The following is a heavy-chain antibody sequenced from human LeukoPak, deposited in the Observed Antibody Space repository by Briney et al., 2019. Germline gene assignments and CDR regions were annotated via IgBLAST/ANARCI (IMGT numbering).Heavy chain of an antibody. V-gene: IGHV3-9*01. CDR3: AKKGVGAMDYGMDV. CDR1: GFTFDDYA. D-gene: IGHD1-26*01. J-gene: IGHJ6*02. CDR2: ISWNSGSI. Sequence: GGSLRLSCAASGFTFDDYAMHWVRQAPGKGLEWVSGISWNSGSIGYADSVKGRFTISRDNAKNSLYLQMNSLRAEDTALYYCAKKGVGAMDYGMDVWGQGTTVTVSS.